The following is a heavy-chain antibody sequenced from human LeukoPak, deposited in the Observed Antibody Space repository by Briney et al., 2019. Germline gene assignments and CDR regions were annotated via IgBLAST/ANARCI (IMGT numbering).Heavy chain of an antibody. J-gene: IGHJ4*02. V-gene: IGHV4-39*01. CDR1: SASISSSPYF. Sequence: SETLSLTCTVSSASISSSPYFWGWIRQSPGKGLEWIGSISYSGTTYYNPSLKSRVTISVDTSKNQFSLELTSVTAADTAVYYCAANSADYNTLGSSYKVWGQGTLVTVSS. CDR2: ISYSGTT. CDR3: AANSADYNTLGSSYKV. D-gene: IGHD3-10*01.